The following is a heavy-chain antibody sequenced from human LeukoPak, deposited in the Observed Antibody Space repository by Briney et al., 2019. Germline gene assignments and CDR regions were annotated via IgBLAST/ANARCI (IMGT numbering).Heavy chain of an antibody. Sequence: PGGSLRLSCAASGFTFSSYSMNWVRQAPGKGLEWVSYISSSGSTIYYADSVKGRFTISRDNAKNSLYLQMNSLRAEDTAVYYRVRDSEGDGYNFDTWGRGTLVTVSS. CDR1: GFTFSSYS. V-gene: IGHV3-48*04. CDR2: ISSSGSTI. D-gene: IGHD5-24*01. CDR3: VRDSEGDGYNFDT. J-gene: IGHJ5*02.